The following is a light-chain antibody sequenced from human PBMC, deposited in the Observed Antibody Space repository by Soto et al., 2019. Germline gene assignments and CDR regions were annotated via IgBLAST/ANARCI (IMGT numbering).Light chain of an antibody. CDR1: QSISSH. Sequence: QMTQSPSSLFASVGDRVTITCRASQSISSHLNWYQQKVGQTPRLLIYAASTLQSEVPPRFCGSGSGTEFTLTISGLQREDFATYSCQQSHSAPLTFGGGTKIQI. CDR3: QQSHSAPLT. J-gene: IGKJ4*01. V-gene: IGKV1-39*01. CDR2: AAS.